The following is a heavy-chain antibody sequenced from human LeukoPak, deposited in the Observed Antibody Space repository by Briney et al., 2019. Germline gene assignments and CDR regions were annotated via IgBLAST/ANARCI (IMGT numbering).Heavy chain of an antibody. D-gene: IGHD3-22*01. J-gene: IGHJ4*02. Sequence: PGGSLRLSCAPSGFTFDDYAMHWVRQAPGKGLEWVSLISWDGGSTYYADSVKGRFTISRDNSKNSLYLQMNSLRAEDTALYYCAKDRNYDSSGIFDYWGQGTLVTVSS. V-gene: IGHV3-43D*03. CDR2: ISWDGGST. CDR3: AKDRNYDSSGIFDY. CDR1: GFTFDDYA.